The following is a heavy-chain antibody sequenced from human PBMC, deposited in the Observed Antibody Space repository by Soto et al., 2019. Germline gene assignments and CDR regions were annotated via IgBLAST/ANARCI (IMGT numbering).Heavy chain of an antibody. CDR3: ARGRAARLVRDYYYGMDV. V-gene: IGHV1-18*04. CDR2: ISAYNGNT. J-gene: IGHJ6*02. D-gene: IGHD6-6*01. CDR1: GYTFTSYG. Sequence: ASVKVSCKASGYTFTSYGISWVRQAPGQGLEWMGWISAYNGNTNYAQKLRGRVTMTTDTSTSTAYMELRSLRSDDTAVYYCARGRAARLVRDYYYGMDVWGQVTTVTVSS.